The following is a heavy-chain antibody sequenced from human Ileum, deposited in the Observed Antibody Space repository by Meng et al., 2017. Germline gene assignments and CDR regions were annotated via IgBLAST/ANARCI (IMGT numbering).Heavy chain of an antibody. J-gene: IGHJ4*02. CDR3: ARGGVAARLGT. V-gene: IGHV4-34*02. Sequence: VQLRQWGAGLLRAWETLSLTCAANGGSFSGYYWSWIRQPPGKGLEWIGEISHSGSTHYNPSLKSRLTISVDTSNNQFSLKLNSVTAADTAVYYCARGGVAARLGTWGQGALVTVSS. CDR2: ISHSGST. D-gene: IGHD6-6*01. CDR1: GGSFSGYY.